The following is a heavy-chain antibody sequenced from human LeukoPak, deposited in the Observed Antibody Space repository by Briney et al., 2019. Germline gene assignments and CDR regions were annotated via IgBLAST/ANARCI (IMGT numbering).Heavy chain of an antibody. D-gene: IGHD6-13*01. CDR3: ARVQGSSWHYYYYYYMDV. CDR2: INPNSGGT. CDR1: GYTFTGYY. J-gene: IGHJ6*03. Sequence: GASVKVSCKASGYTFTGYYMHWVRQAPGQGLEWMGWINPNSGGTNYAQKFQGRVTMTRDTSISTAYMELSRLRSDDTAVYYCARVQGSSWHYYYYYYMDVWGKGTTVTVSS. V-gene: IGHV1-2*02.